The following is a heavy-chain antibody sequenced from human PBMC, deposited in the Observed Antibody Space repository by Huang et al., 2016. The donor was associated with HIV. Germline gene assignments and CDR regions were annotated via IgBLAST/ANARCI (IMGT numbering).Heavy chain of an antibody. Sequence: EVQLVESGGGLVQPGGSLTLSFAASGFTLSASSMNWVRQTPGKGLEWVSYIKNNGSKILYAESVKGRFTISRDNAKNSLYLQMNSLRDDDTAVFYCATSYGYFPHWGQDTLVTVSS. D-gene: IGHD5-18*01. J-gene: IGHJ1*01. CDR1: GFTLSASS. CDR3: ATSYGYFPH. CDR2: IKNNGSKI. V-gene: IGHV3-48*02.